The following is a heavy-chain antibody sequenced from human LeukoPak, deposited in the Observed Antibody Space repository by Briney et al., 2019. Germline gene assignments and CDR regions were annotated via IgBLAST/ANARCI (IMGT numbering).Heavy chain of an antibody. Sequence: GGSLRLSCAASGFTFSSYTMNWVRQAPGKGLEWVSSISSSTSYISYADSVKGRFTISRDNAKNSLYLQMNSLRAEDTAVYYCARDRHFGDYASPAASDIWGQGTMVTVSS. D-gene: IGHD4-17*01. V-gene: IGHV3-21*01. CDR1: GFTFSSYT. CDR3: ARDRHFGDYASPAASDI. CDR2: ISSSTSYI. J-gene: IGHJ3*02.